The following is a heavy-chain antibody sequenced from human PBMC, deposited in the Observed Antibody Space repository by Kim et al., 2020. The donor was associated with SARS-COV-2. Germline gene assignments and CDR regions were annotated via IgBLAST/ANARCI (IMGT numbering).Heavy chain of an antibody. D-gene: IGHD4-17*01. CDR3: ARVRARYSFDS. CDR1: GGSVSSGSYY. Sequence: SETLSLTCTVSGGSVSSGSYYWSWIRQPPGKGLEWIGYIYYSGSTNYNPSLKSRVTISVDTSKNQFSLKLSSVTAADTAVYYCARVRARYSFDSWGQGTL. CDR2: IYYSGST. J-gene: IGHJ4*02. V-gene: IGHV4-61*01.